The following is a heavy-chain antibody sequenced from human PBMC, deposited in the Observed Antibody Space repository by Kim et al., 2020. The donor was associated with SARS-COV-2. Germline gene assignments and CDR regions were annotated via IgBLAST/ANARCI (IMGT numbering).Heavy chain of an antibody. D-gene: IGHD5-18*01. CDR1: GGSFSGYY. Sequence: SETLSLTCAVYGGSFSGYYWSWIRQPPGKGLEWIGEINHSGSTNYNPSLKSRVTISVDTSKNQFSLKLSSVTAADTAVYYCARAEPYSYGYLWGQGTLVT. J-gene: IGHJ4*02. CDR3: ARAEPYSYGYL. CDR2: INHSGST. V-gene: IGHV4-34*01.